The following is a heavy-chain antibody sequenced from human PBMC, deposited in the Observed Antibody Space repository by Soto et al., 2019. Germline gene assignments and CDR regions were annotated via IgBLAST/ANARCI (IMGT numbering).Heavy chain of an antibody. CDR1: GFTFSSYS. J-gene: IGHJ4*02. CDR3: ARGGGTMVRGVIIAQALGY. V-gene: IGHV3-21*01. CDR2: ISSSSSYI. D-gene: IGHD3-10*01. Sequence: EVQLVESGGGLVKPGGSLRLSCAASGFTFSSYSMNWVRQAPGKGLEWVSSISSSSSYIYYADSVKGRFTISRDNAKNSLYLQMNSLRAEDTAVYYCARGGGTMVRGVIIAQALGYWGQGTLVTVSS.